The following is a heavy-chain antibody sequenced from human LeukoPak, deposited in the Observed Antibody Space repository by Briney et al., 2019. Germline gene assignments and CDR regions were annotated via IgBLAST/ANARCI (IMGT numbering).Heavy chain of an antibody. V-gene: IGHV5-51*01. J-gene: IGHJ6*03. Sequence: KDGESLKISCKGSGYSFTSYWIGWVRQMPGKGLEWMGIIYPGDSDTGYSPSFQGQVTISADKPISTAYLQWSSLKASDTAMYYCARHRQLERPSYYRLGDYYYYYMDVWGKGTTVTVSS. D-gene: IGHD1-1*01. CDR3: ARHRQLERPSYYRLGDYYYYYMDV. CDR2: IYPGDSDT. CDR1: GYSFTSYW.